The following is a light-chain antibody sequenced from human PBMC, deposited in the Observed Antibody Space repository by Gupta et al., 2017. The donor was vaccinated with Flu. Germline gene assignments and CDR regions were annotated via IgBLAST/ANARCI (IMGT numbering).Light chain of an antibody. CDR3: QSYDSSLSGSRI. V-gene: IGLV1-40*01. J-gene: IGLJ1*01. CDR2: GIN. CDR1: SPNIGAVFD. Sequence: QSVLTQPPSVSGAPGQRVTISCAGSSPNIGAVFDVHWYQQLPGTAPKLLIYGINHRPSGVPARFSGSKSGTSASLAITGLPADDEADYYCQSYDSSLSGSRIFGSGTKVTV.